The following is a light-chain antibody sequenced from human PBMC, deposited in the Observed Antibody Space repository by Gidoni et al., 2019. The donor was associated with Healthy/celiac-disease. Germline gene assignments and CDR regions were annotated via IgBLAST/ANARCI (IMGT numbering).Light chain of an antibody. J-gene: IGKJ1*01. CDR3: QQYNSYPWT. CDR2: KAS. Sequence: DIQMTQSPSTLPASVGDRVTITCRASQSIRSWLAWYQQKPGKAPKLLIYKASSLESGVPSRFSGSGAGKEFTLTISSLQHDDFATYYCQQYNSYPWTFGQGTKVEIK. V-gene: IGKV1-5*03. CDR1: QSIRSW.